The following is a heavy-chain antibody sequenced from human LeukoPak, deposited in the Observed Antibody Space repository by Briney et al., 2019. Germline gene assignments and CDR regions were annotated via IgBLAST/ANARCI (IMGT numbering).Heavy chain of an antibody. CDR3: ARQISANKDY. CDR2: IFYREGFSYGGTT. J-gene: IGHJ4*02. CDR1: GVSISGYY. D-gene: IGHD1/OR15-1a*01. V-gene: IGHV4-39*01. Sequence: PSETLSLTCTVSGVSISGYYWVWIRQSPKRSLEYIGSIFYREGFSYGGTTFYNPSLQSRVTISVDTSKNSFSLTLKSVTAADTAVYFCARQISANKDYWGQGTLVTVFS.